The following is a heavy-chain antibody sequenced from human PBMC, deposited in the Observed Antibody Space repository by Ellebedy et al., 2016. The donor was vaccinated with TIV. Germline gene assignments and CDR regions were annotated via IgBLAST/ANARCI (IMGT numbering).Heavy chain of an antibody. CDR3: ASQYYYERILTLDY. V-gene: IGHV3-30*03. Sequence: GESLKISCTASGFTFSTYGMHWARQAPGKGLEWLAVISYDGERKEYGDSVKGRLTISRDNSKNTLYLQMNSLRSEDTAVYYRASQYYYERILTLDYWGLGTLVTVSS. CDR1: GFTFSTYG. D-gene: IGHD3-22*01. CDR2: ISYDGERK. J-gene: IGHJ4*02.